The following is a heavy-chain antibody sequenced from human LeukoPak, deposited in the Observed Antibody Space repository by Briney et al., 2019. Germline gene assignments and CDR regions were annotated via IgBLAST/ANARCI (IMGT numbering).Heavy chain of an antibody. Sequence: PGGSLRLSCVASGLTFSDYYMSWIRQAPGKGPEWIGYISGSGDSIYYADSVKGRFTISRDNAKNSLYLEMNSLRAEDTAIYYCAKARAGDITAAFNYWGQGTLVTVSS. CDR2: ISGSGDSI. V-gene: IGHV3-11*01. CDR1: GLTFSDYY. D-gene: IGHD6-13*01. J-gene: IGHJ4*02. CDR3: AKARAGDITAAFNY.